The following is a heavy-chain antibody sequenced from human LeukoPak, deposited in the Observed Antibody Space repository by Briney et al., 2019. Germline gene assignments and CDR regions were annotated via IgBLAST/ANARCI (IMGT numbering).Heavy chain of an antibody. J-gene: IGHJ5*02. V-gene: IGHV5-51*01. CDR3: ARGVRVCSGGSCYLNWFDP. Sequence: ESLKISCKGSGYSFTSYWIGWVRQMPGKGLEWMGIIYPGDSDTRYSPSFQGQVTISADKSISTAYLQWSSLKASDTAMYYCARGVRVCSGGSCYLNWFDPWGQGTLVTVSS. CDR2: IYPGDSDT. CDR1: GYSFTSYW. D-gene: IGHD2-15*01.